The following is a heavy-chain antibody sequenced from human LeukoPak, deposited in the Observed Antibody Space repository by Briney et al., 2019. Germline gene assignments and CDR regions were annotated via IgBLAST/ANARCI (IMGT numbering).Heavy chain of an antibody. CDR2: IYHSGST. CDR1: GGSISSSNW. D-gene: IGHD1-26*01. Sequence: SETLSLTCAVSGGSISSSNWWSWVCQPPGKGLEWIGEIYHSGSTNYNPSLKSRVTISVDTSKNQFSLKLNSVTAADTAVYYCVRRTSGSYSDYWGQGTLSPSPQ. J-gene: IGHJ4*02. V-gene: IGHV4-4*02. CDR3: VRRTSGSYSDY.